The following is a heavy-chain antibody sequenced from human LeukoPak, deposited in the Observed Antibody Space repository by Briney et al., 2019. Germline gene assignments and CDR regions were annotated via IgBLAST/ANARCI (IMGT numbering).Heavy chain of an antibody. J-gene: IGHJ3*01. CDR2: ISTGGGTI. Sequence: GGSLRLSCAGSGFTFSDYYMSWIRQAPGKGLEWVSYISTGGGTIYYADSVKGRLTTSRDNAKNSLYLQMNGLRAEDSAVYYCARGSGSVDAFDVWGQGTMVSISS. D-gene: IGHD1-26*01. V-gene: IGHV3-11*04. CDR1: GFTFSDYY. CDR3: ARGSGSVDAFDV.